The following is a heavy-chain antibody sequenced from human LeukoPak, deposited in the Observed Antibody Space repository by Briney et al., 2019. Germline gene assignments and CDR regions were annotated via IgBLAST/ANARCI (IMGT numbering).Heavy chain of an antibody. CDR3: AGDHTSGNWDNDAFDI. D-gene: IGHD1/OR15-1a*01. CDR2: ISSSSSYI. V-gene: IGHV3-21*01. J-gene: IGHJ3*02. CDR1: GFTFSSYS. Sequence: NPGGSLRLSCAASGFTFSSYSMNWVRQAPGKGLEWVSSISSSSSYIYYADSVKGRFTISRDNAKNSLYLQMNSLRAEDTAVYYCAGDHTSGNWDNDAFDIWGQGTMVTVSS.